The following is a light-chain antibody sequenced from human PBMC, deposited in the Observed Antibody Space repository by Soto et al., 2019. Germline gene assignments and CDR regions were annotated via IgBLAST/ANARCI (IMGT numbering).Light chain of an antibody. Sequence: EIVLTQSPGTLSLSPGERATLSCRASQSVSSSYVAWYQQKPGQAPRLLIYDTSDRATGIPDRFSASGSGTDFTLTISRLEPEDFAVYYCQHYGTSALFGPGTKVDIK. CDR3: QHYGTSAL. CDR1: QSVSSSY. V-gene: IGKV3-20*01. CDR2: DTS. J-gene: IGKJ3*01.